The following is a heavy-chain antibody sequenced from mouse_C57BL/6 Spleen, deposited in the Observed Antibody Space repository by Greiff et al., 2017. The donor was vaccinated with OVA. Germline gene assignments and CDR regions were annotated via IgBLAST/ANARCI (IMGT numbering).Heavy chain of an antibody. D-gene: IGHD1-1*01. CDR2: IDPSDSYT. J-gene: IGHJ2*01. CDR1: GYTFTSYW. V-gene: IGHV1-59*01. CDR3: ARDRYGSSYGFDY. Sequence: VQLQQPGAELVRPGTSVKLSCKASGYTFTSYWMHWVKQRPGQGLEWIGVIDPSDSYTNYNQKFKGKATLTVDTSSSTAYMQLSSLTSEDSAVYYCARDRYGSSYGFDYWGQGTTLTVSS.